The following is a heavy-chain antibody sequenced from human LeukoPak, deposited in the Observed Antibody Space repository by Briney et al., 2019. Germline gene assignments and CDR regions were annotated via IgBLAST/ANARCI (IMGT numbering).Heavy chain of an antibody. J-gene: IGHJ4*02. Sequence: ASVKVSCEASGYTLTSYDINWVRQATGQGLEWMGWMNPNSGSTGYAQKFQGRVTITRNTSISTAYMELSGLRSEDTAVYYCARGRSTGYPYYFEYWGQGTLVTVSS. D-gene: IGHD5-12*01. V-gene: IGHV1-8*03. CDR2: MNPNSGST. CDR3: ARGRSTGYPYYFEY. CDR1: GYTLTSYD.